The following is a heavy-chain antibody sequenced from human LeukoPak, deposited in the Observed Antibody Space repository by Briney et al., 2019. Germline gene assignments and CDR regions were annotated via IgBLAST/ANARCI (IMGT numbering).Heavy chain of an antibody. CDR1: GGTFSSYA. V-gene: IGHV1-69*05. D-gene: IGHD2-21*01. J-gene: IGHJ4*02. CDR3: ARDCGGDCYSFDY. Sequence: SVKVSCKASGGTFSSYAISWVRQAPGQGLGWMGGIIPIFGTANYAQKFQGRVTITTDESTSTAYMELSSLRSEDTAVYYCARDCGGDCYSFDYWGQGTLVTVSS. CDR2: IIPIFGTA.